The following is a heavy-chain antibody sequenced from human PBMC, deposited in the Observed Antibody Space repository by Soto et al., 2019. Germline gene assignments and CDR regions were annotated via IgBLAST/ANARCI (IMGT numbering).Heavy chain of an antibody. CDR2: IYYSGST. CDR1: GGSISSYY. D-gene: IGHD6-13*01. CDR3: ARVARFGYSSSWYSPRAFDY. J-gene: IGHJ4*02. Sequence: ASETLSLTCTVSGGSISSYYWSWIRQPPGKGLEWIGYIYYSGSTNYNPSLKSRVTISVDTSKNQFSLKLSSVTAADTAVYYCARVARFGYSSSWYSPRAFDYWGQGTLVTVSS. V-gene: IGHV4-59*01.